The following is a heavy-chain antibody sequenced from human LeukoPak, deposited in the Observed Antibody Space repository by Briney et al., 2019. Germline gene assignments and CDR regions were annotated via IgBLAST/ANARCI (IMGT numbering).Heavy chain of an antibody. CDR3: TFSRVRGVGSYYYYYYMDV. CDR1: GDSVSSNSAA. D-gene: IGHD3-10*02. Sequence: SQTLSLTCAISGDSVSSNSAAWNWIRQSPSRGLEWLGRTYYRSKWYNDYAVSVKSRITINPDTSKNQFSLQLNSVTPEDTAVYYCTFSRVRGVGSYYYYYYMDVWGKGTTVTVSS. V-gene: IGHV6-1*01. J-gene: IGHJ6*03. CDR2: TYYRSKWYN.